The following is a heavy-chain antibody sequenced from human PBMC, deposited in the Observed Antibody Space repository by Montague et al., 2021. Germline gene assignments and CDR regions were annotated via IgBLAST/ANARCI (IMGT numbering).Heavy chain of an antibody. Sequence: SETLSLTCTVSGGSISGYWSWIRQPPGKELEWLGYIYYTGATKYNPSLRSRVTISVDTSKNQFYLQLISVTAADTAVYYCARVDDHGHSDYWGQGTLVTVSS. CDR2: IYYTGAT. J-gene: IGHJ4*02. D-gene: IGHD1-1*01. CDR3: ARVDDHGHSDY. CDR1: GGSISGY. V-gene: IGHV4-59*12.